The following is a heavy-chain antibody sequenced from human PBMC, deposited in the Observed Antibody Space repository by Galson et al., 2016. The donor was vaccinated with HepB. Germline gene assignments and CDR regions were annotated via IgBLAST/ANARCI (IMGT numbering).Heavy chain of an antibody. CDR3: ARGGGGVVKYGTDV. CDR1: GFTFSSSA. J-gene: IGHJ6*02. V-gene: IGHV3-30*04. CDR2: TSYDGGHK. D-gene: IGHD2-21*01. Sequence: SLRLSCAVSGFTFSSSAMHWVRQAPGKGLEWVAVTSYDGGHKFYADSVRGRFTISRDNAKNTLYLQMNSLRVDDTAVYYCARGGGGVVKYGTDVWGQGTTVTVSS.